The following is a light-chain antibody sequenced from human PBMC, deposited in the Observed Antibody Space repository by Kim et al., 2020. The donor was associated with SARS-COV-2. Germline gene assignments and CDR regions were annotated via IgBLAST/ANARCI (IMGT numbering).Light chain of an antibody. V-gene: IGLV3-25*03. CDR3: QSSDSSGVV. CDR2: KNS. J-gene: IGLJ2*01. CDR1: ALPKQY. Sequence: SYELTQPPSVSVSPGQTARITCSGDALPKQYGYWYQQKPGQAPVEVIHKNSERPSGIPERLSGSSTGSTVTLTISGVQQEDEADYYCQSSDSSGVVFGGG.